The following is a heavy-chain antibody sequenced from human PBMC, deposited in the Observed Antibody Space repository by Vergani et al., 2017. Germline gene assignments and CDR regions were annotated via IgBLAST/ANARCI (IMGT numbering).Heavy chain of an antibody. CDR3: ARASVVVPAAMLFLEPQGRDAFDI. J-gene: IGHJ3*02. Sequence: QVPLVQSGAEVKKPGASVKVSCKASGYTFTSYGISWVRQAPGQGLEWMGWISAYNGNTNYAQKLPGRVTMTTDTSTSTAYLELRSLRSDDTAVYYCARASVVVPAAMLFLEPQGRDAFDIWGQGTMVTVSS. CDR1: GYTFTSYG. V-gene: IGHV1-18*01. CDR2: ISAYNGNT. D-gene: IGHD2-2*01.